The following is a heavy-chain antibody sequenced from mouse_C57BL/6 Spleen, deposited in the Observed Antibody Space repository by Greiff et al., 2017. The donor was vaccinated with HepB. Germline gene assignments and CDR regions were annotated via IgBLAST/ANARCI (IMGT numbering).Heavy chain of an antibody. D-gene: IGHD1-1*01. Sequence: QVQLQQPGAELVMPGASVKLSCKASGYTFTSYWMHWVKQRPGQGLEWIGEIDPSDSYTNYNQKFKGKSTLTVDKSSSTAYMQLSSLTSEDSAVYDCARSGVYYGSSDWYFDVWGTGTTVTVSS. CDR1: GYTFTSYW. J-gene: IGHJ1*03. CDR2: IDPSDSYT. CDR3: ARSGVYYGSSDWYFDV. V-gene: IGHV1-69*01.